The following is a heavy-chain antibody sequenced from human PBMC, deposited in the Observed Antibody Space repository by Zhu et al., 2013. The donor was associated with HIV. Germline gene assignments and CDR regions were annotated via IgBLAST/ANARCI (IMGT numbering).Heavy chain of an antibody. V-gene: IGHV1-8*01. J-gene: IGHJ6*02. CDR3: ARSGVGLYGMDV. Sequence: QVQLVQSGAEVKKPGASVKVSCKASGYTFTSYDINWVRQATGQGLEWMGWMNPNSGNTGYAQKFQGRVTMTRDTSISTAYMELSRLRSDDTAVYYCARSGVGLYGMDVWGQGTTVTVSS. CDR1: GYTFTSYD. CDR2: MNPNSGNT. D-gene: IGHD3-10*01.